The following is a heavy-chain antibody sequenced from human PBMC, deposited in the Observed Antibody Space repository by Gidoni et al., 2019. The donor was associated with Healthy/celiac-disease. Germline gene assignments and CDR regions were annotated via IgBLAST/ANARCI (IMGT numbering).Heavy chain of an antibody. Sequence: QVHLVQSGAEVKKPGSSVNISCKASGGTFSSYPISWVRQAPGQGLEWMGGIIPIVGTANYAKKFQGRVTITADESTSTAYMELSSLRSEDTAVYYCARCEAYYDSTTRGAFDIWGQGTMVTVSS. CDR3: ARCEAYYDSTTRGAFDI. V-gene: IGHV1-69*01. CDR1: GGTFSSYP. CDR2: IIPIVGTA. D-gene: IGHD3-22*01. J-gene: IGHJ3*02.